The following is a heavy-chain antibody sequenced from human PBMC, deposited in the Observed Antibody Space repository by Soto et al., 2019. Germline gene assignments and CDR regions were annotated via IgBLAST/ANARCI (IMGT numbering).Heavy chain of an antibody. V-gene: IGHV3-74*01. D-gene: IGHD3-16*01. CDR2: INSDGSST. Sequence: GGSLRLSCAASGFTFSSYWTHWVRQAPGKGLVWVSRINSDGSSTSYADSVKGRFTISRDNAKNTLYLQMNSLRAEDTAVYYCARAGSNMLSDIWGQGTMVTVSS. CDR1: GFTFSSYW. J-gene: IGHJ3*02. CDR3: ARAGSNMLSDI.